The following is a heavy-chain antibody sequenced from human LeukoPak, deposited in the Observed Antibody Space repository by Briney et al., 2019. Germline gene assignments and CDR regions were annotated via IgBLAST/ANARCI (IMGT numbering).Heavy chain of an antibody. Sequence: ASVKVSCKASGYTFTSYGISWVRQAPGQGLEWMGWISAYNGNTNYAQKPQGRVTMTTDTSTSTAYMELRSLRSDDTAVYYCARDGADVLLWFGESYGMDVWGQGTTVTVSS. J-gene: IGHJ6*02. D-gene: IGHD3-10*01. CDR1: GYTFTSYG. V-gene: IGHV1-18*01. CDR2: ISAYNGNT. CDR3: ARDGADVLLWFGESYGMDV.